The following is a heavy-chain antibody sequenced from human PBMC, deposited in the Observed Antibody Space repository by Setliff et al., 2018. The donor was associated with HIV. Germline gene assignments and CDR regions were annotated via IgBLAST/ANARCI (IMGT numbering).Heavy chain of an antibody. CDR2: ISYSGST. CDR1: GDSISSSSYY. D-gene: IGHD2-15*01. CDR3: ARAVDADYLDY. J-gene: IGHJ4*02. V-gene: IGHV4-39*01. Sequence: SETLSLTCTVSGDSISSSSYYWGWIRQPPGKGLEWIGSISYSGSTYYNPSLKSRVTISVDTSKNQFSLKLNSVTAADTAMYYCARAVDADYLDYWGQGTPVTVSS.